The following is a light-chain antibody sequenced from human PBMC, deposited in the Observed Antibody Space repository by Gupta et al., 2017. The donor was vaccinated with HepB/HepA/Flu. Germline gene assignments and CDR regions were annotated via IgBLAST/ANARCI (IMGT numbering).Light chain of an antibody. CDR2: DVS. CDR1: SSDVGGYNY. V-gene: IGLV2-11*01. CDR3: CSDAGSYTFP. Sequence: QSALTPPRSVSGSPGQSVTISCTGTSSDVGGYNYVSWYQQHPGKAPKLMIYDVSKRPAGVPDRFSGSKSGNTASLTVSGLQAEDEADYYCCSDAGSYTFPFGGGTKLTVL. J-gene: IGLJ2*01.